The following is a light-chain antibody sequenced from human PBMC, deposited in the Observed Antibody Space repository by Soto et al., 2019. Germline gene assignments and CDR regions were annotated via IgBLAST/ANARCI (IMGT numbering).Light chain of an antibody. CDR2: GSS. CDR1: SSNIGAGHV. CDR3: QSYDNTLSAAV. V-gene: IGLV1-40*01. J-gene: IGLJ2*01. Sequence: QSALTQPPSGSGAPGQRVTISCTGSSSNIGAGHVVHWYQQFPGRAPNLLIYGSSNRPSGVPDRFSGSKSGTSASLAITGLQAEDEADYYCQSYDNTLSAAVFGGGTKMTVL.